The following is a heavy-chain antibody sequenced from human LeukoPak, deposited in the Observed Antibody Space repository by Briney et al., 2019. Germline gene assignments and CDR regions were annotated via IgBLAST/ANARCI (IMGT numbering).Heavy chain of an antibody. CDR2: IYYSGST. J-gene: IGHJ4*02. Sequence: SETLSLTCTVSGGSISSSSYYWGWIRQPPGKGLEWIGSIYYSGSTYYNPSLKSRVTISVDTSKNQFSLKLSSVTAADTAVYYCARDACSSTSCYPGAYWGQGTLVTVFS. CDR3: ARDACSSTSCYPGAY. V-gene: IGHV4-39*07. D-gene: IGHD2-2*01. CDR1: GGSISSSSYY.